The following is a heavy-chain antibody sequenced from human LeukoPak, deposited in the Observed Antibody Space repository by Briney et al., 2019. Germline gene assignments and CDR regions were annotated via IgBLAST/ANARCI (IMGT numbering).Heavy chain of an antibody. CDR1: GGSFSGYY. V-gene: IGHV4-34*01. J-gene: IGHJ6*03. CDR2: INHSGST. Sequence: SETLSLTCAVYGGSFSGYYWSWIRQPPGKGLEWIGEINHSGSTNYNPPLKSRVTISVDTSKNQFSLKLSSVTAADTAVYYCARVGPYCSSTSCYPSYYYYYMDVWGKGTTVTVSS. CDR3: ARVGPYCSSTSCYPSYYYYYMDV. D-gene: IGHD2-2*01.